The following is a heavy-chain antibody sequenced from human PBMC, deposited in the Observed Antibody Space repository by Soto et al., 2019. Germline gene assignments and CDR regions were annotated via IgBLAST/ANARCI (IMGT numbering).Heavy chain of an antibody. J-gene: IGHJ4*02. CDR2: IKSHTDGGTT. Sequence: VQLVESGGGLVKPGGSLRLSCTVSGLTFTNAWMTWVRQAPGKGLEWVARIKSHTDGGTTDYAAPLQGRFTISRDDSRNTLFLHMNSLKTEDTAVYFCATAPGYWASAPLDYWGQGTLVTVSS. CDR1: GLTFTNAW. D-gene: IGHD6-25*01. CDR3: ATAPGYWASAPLDY. V-gene: IGHV3-15*07.